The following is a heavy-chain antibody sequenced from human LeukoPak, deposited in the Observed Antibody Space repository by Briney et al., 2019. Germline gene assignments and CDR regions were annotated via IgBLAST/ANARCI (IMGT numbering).Heavy chain of an antibody. V-gene: IGHV4-30-4*01. Sequence: SETLSLTCTVSGGSISSGDYYWSWIRQPPGKGLEWIGYIYYSGSTYYNPSLKSRVTISADTSKNHFSLKLSSVTAADTAVYYCARGGRGYGKGIDSWGQGTLVTVSS. J-gene: IGHJ4*02. CDR2: IYYSGST. D-gene: IGHD6-25*01. CDR1: GGSISSGDYY. CDR3: ARGGRGYGKGIDS.